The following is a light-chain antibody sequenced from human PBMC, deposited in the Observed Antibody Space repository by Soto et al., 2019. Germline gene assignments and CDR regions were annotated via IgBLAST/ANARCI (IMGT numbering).Light chain of an antibody. J-gene: IGKJ4*01. V-gene: IGKV3-20*01. CDR3: QQFSSYPLT. CDR2: GAS. CDR1: QSVSSSY. Sequence: EIVLTQSPGTLSLSPGERATLSCRASQSVSSSYLALYQQKPGQAPRLLIYGASSRATGIPDRFSGGGSGTDFTLTISRLEPEDFAVYYCQQFSSYPLTFGGGTKV.